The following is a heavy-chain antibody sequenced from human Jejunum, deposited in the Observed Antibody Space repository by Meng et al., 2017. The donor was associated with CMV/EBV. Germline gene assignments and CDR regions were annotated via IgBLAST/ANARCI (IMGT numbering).Heavy chain of an antibody. V-gene: IGHV3-7*01. CDR1: FPFCTYC. CDR3: ARSLRFLEWLSPFDY. Sequence: FPFCTYCMSWVRQAPGRGLEWVANIKQDGSEKYYVDSVKGRFTISRDNAKNSLYLQMNSLRAEDTAVYYCARSLRFLEWLSPFDYWGQGTLVTVSS. J-gene: IGHJ4*02. D-gene: IGHD3-3*01. CDR2: IKQDGSEK.